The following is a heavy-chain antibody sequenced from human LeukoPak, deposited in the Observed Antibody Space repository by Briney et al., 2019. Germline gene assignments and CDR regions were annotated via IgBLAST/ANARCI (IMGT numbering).Heavy chain of an antibody. J-gene: IGHJ4*02. CDR1: GYTFTGYY. CDR2: INPNSGGT. D-gene: IGHD6-6*01. CDR3: ARERKALAARSTYFDY. Sequence: GASVKVSCKASGYTFTGYYMHWVRQAPGQGLEWMGWINPNSGGTNYAQKFQGRVTMTRDTSISTAYMELSRLRSDDTAVYHCARERKALAARSTYFDYWGQGTLVTVSS. V-gene: IGHV1-2*02.